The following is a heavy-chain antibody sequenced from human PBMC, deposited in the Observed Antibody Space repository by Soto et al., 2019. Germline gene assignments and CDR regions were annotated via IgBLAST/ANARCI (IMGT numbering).Heavy chain of an antibody. D-gene: IGHD1-26*01. Sequence: QITLKESGPTLVKPTQTLTLTCTFSGFSLSTTSVGVGWIRQPPGKALEWLALIYWDDDKRYNPSLKSRPTITKATPKNQVVLTMTTMDPVDTATYHCALSGWSESHYVADAFEVWGQGTMVTVSS. CDR3: ALSGWSESHYVADAFEV. CDR1: GFSLSTTSVG. J-gene: IGHJ3*01. CDR2: IYWDDDK. V-gene: IGHV2-5*02.